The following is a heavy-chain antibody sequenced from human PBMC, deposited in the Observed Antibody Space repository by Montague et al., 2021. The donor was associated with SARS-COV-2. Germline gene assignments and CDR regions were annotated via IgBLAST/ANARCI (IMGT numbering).Heavy chain of an antibody. Sequence: FLSFSWAASGITFSSYAMHWVRQAPGKGLEWVAVISYDGSNKYYADPVKGRFTISRDNSKNTLYLQMNSLRAEDTAVYYCAREGLSGSYYGFLDYWGQGTLVTVSS. V-gene: IGHV3-30-3*01. CDR3: AREGLSGSYYGFLDY. J-gene: IGHJ4*02. CDR1: GITFSSYA. D-gene: IGHD3-10*01. CDR2: ISYDGSNK.